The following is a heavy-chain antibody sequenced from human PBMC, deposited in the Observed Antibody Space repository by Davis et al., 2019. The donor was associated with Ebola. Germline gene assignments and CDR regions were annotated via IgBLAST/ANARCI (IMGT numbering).Heavy chain of an antibody. CDR3: ASCSSPGCYTEYFQQ. Sequence: ASVKVSCKASGGTFSSYAISWVRQAPGQGLEWMGWISAYNGNTNYAQKLQGRVTMTTDTSTSTASMELSSLTSEDTAIYYCASCSSPGCYTEYFQQWGQGTLIIVSS. CDR2: ISAYNGNT. V-gene: IGHV1-18*01. J-gene: IGHJ1*01. D-gene: IGHD2-2*02. CDR1: GGTFSSYA.